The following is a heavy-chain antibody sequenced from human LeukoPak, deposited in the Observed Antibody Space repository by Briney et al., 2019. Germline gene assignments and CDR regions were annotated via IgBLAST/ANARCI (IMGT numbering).Heavy chain of an antibody. D-gene: IGHD1-26*01. CDR2: ISGSGGNT. CDR3: AKSSSGSLDY. Sequence: GGSLRLSCAASGFTFSSYAMSWVRQAPGKGLEWVSAISGSGGNTYFADSVKGRFTISRDNSKNTLYLQMNSLRAEDTALYYCAKSSSGSLDYWGQGTLVTVSS. CDR1: GFTFSSYA. V-gene: IGHV3-23*01. J-gene: IGHJ4*02.